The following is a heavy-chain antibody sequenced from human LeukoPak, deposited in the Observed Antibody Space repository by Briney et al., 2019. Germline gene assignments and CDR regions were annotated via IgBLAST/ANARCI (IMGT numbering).Heavy chain of an antibody. CDR3: ARGRNWNYQSHFDY. Sequence: SETLSLTCTVSGGSISSHYWSWIRQPPGKGLEWIGYIYYSGSTNYTNYNPSLKSRVTISVDTSKNQFSLKLSSVTAADTAVYYCARGRNWNYQSHFDYWGQGTLVTVSS. D-gene: IGHD1-7*01. CDR2: IYYSGSTNYT. J-gene: IGHJ4*02. CDR1: GGSISSHY. V-gene: IGHV4-59*11.